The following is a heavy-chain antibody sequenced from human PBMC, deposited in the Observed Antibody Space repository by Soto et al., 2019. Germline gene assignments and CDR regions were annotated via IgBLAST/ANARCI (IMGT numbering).Heavy chain of an antibody. J-gene: IGHJ6*02. CDR1: GFTFSSYA. V-gene: IGHV3-23*01. CDR2: ISGSGGST. Sequence: QAGGSLRLSCAASGFTFSSYAMSWVRQAPGKGLEWVSAISGSGGSTYYADSVKGRFTISRDNSKNTLYLQMNSLRAEDTAVYYCAKEDLSSTRLQYYYYYGMDDWGQGTTVTVSS. D-gene: IGHD2-2*01. CDR3: AKEDLSSTRLQYYYYYGMDD.